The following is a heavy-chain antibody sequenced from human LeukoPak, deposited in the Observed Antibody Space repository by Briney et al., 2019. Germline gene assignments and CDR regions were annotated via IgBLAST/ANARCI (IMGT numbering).Heavy chain of an antibody. CDR1: GYSISSGYY. J-gene: IGHJ5*02. CDR2: IYHSGST. CDR3: ARVGWGVVRGNWSDP. V-gene: IGHV4-38-2*01. D-gene: IGHD3-10*01. Sequence: PSETLSLTCAVSGYSISSGYYWGWIRQPPGKGLEWIGSIYHSGSTYYNPSLKSRVTISVDTSKNQFSLKLSSVTAADTAVYYCARVGWGVVRGNWSDPWGEGTLFTVSS.